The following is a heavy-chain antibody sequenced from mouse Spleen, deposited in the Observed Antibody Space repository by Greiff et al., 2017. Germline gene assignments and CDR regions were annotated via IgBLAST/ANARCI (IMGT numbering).Heavy chain of an antibody. J-gene: IGHJ2*01. D-gene: IGHD3-1*01. CDR1: GFTFSNYA. Sequence: QVQVKESGGGLVEPGRSLTLTCAVSGFTFSNYAVAWVRQSPGKGLEWLAVIRNDGSTDYNAVFISRLSTSKTNYKSQVFFKMNSMQADDAARYYGAKGASYYFDYWGQGTTLTVSS. CDR3: AKGASYYFDY. V-gene: IGHV2-4-1*01. CDR2: IRNDGST.